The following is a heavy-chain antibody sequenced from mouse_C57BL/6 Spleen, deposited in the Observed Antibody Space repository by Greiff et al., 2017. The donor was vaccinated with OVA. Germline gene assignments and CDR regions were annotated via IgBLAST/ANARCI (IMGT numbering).Heavy chain of an antibody. CDR3: ARRGYYGSDGFDV. Sequence: QVQLQQSGPELVKPGASVKISCKASGYAFSSSWMNWVKQRPGKGLEWIGRIYPGDGDTNYNGKFKGKATLTADKSSSTAYMQLSSLTSEDSAVYSCARRGYYGSDGFDVWGTGTTVTVSS. J-gene: IGHJ1*03. CDR1: GYAFSSSW. V-gene: IGHV1-82*01. D-gene: IGHD1-1*01. CDR2: IYPGDGDT.